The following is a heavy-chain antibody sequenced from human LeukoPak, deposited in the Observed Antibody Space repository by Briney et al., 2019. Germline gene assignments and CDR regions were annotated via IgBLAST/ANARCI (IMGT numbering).Heavy chain of an antibody. D-gene: IGHD3-22*01. V-gene: IGHV3-21*04. CDR1: GFTFSSYS. CDR2: ISSSSSYI. CDR3: AKVSGDYYDSSGYYLEAFDI. J-gene: IGHJ3*02. Sequence: GGSLRLSCAASGFTFSSYSMNWVRQAPGKGLEWVSSISSSSSYIYYADSVKGRFTISRDNSKNTLYLQMNSLRAEDTAVYYCAKVSGDYYDSSGYYLEAFDIWGQGTMVTVSS.